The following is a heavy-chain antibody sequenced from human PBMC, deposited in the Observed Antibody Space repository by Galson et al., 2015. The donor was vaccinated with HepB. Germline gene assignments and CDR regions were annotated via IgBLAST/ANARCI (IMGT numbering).Heavy chain of an antibody. J-gene: IGHJ4*02. CDR3: ASGYCSSTSCYLYYFDY. D-gene: IGHD2-2*01. V-gene: IGHV3-21*01. CDR1: GFTFSSYS. Sequence: SLRLSCAASGFTFSSYSMNWVRQAPGKGLEWVSSISSSSSYISYADSVKGRFTISRDNAKNSLYLQMNSLRAEDTAVYYCASGYCSSTSCYLYYFDYWGQGTLVTVSS. CDR2: ISSSSSYI.